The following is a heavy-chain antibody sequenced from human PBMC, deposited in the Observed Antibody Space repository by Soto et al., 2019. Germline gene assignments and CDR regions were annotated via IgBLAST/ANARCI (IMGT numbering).Heavy chain of an antibody. J-gene: IGHJ6*03. CDR3: TRDSPSSGWNYYYYYYMDV. Sequence: GGSLRLSCTASGFTFGDYAMSWFRQAPGKGLEWVGFIRSKAYGGTTEYAASVKGRFTISRDDSKSIAYLQMNSLKTEDTAVYYCTRDSPSSGWNYYYYYYMDVWGKGTTVTVSS. D-gene: IGHD6-19*01. CDR1: GFTFGDYA. V-gene: IGHV3-49*03. CDR2: IRSKAYGGTT.